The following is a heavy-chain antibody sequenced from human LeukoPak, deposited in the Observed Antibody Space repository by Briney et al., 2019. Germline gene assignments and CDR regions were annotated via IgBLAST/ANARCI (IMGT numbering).Heavy chain of an antibody. V-gene: IGHV3-30-3*01. J-gene: IGHJ4*02. CDR3: AKGLRGVVVVAATRGLIY. CDR2: ISYDGGNK. CDR1: GFTFSSYA. D-gene: IGHD2-15*01. Sequence: PGGSLRLSCAASGFTFSSYAMSWVRQAPGKGLEWVAVISYDGGNKYYADSVKGRFTISRDNSKNTLYLQMNSLRAEDTAVYYCAKGLRGVVVVAATRGLIYWGQGTLVTVSS.